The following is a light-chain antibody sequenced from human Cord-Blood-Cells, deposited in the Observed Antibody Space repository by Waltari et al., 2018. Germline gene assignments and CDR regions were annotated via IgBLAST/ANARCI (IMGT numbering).Light chain of an antibody. CDR1: KLGAKY. Sequence: SYELTQPPSVSVSPGQKASTPCSGDKLGAKYACWYQQKPGQTPVPVIYQDSKRPSGIPERFSGSNSGNTATLTISGTQAMDEADYYCQAWDSSSVVFGGGTKLTVL. CDR2: QDS. V-gene: IGLV3-1*01. J-gene: IGLJ2*01. CDR3: QAWDSSSVV.